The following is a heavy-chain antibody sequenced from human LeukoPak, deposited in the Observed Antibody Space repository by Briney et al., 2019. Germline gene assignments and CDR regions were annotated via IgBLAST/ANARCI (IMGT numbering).Heavy chain of an antibody. CDR3: ARGTSLEMATILPVT. J-gene: IGHJ4*02. CDR1: GYTFTGYY. V-gene: IGHV1-2*06. D-gene: IGHD5-24*01. CDR2: INPNSGGT. Sequence: ASVKVPCKASGYTFTGYYMHWVRQAPGQGLEWMGRINPNSGGTNYAQKFQGRVTMTRDTSISTAYMELSRLRSDDTAVYYCARGTSLEMATILPVTWGQGTLVTVSS.